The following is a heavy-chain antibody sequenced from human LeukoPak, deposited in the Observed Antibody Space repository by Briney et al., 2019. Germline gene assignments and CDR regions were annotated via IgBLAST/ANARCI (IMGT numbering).Heavy chain of an antibody. J-gene: IGHJ4*02. CDR1: GFTFSSYG. CDR2: IRYDGSNK. D-gene: IGHD5-24*01. CDR3: AKALMATTYYFDY. Sequence: GGSLRLSCAASGFTFSSYGMHWVRQAPGKGLEWVAFIRYDGSNKYYADSVKGRFTISRDNSKNTLYLQVNSLRAEDTAVYYCAKALMATTYYFDYWGQGTLVTVSS. V-gene: IGHV3-30*02.